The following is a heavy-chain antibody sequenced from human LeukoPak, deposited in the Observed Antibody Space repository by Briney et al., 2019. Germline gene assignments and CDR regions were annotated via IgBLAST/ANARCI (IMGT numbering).Heavy chain of an antibody. CDR3: AGGNNYYYDSSGMRLDY. CDR2: IYYSGST. D-gene: IGHD3-22*01. Sequence: SETLSLTCTVSGGSISSYYWSWIRQPPGKGLEWIGYIYYSGSTNYNPSLKSRVTISVDASKNQFPLKLSSVTAADTAVYYCAGGNNYYYDSSGMRLDYWGQGTLVTVSS. J-gene: IGHJ4*02. V-gene: IGHV4-59*01. CDR1: GGSISSYY.